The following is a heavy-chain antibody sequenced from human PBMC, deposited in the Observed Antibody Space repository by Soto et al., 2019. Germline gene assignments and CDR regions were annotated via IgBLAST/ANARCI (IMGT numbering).Heavy chain of an antibody. CDR1: GGSISSGGYY. CDR3: AREGSYYGMDV. V-gene: IGHV4-31*03. CDR2: IYYSGST. J-gene: IGHJ6*02. Sequence: SETLSLTCTVSGGSISSGGYYWSWIRQHPGKGLEWIGYIYYSGSTYYNPSLKSRVTISVDTSKNQFPLKLSSVTAADTAVYYCAREGSYYGMDVWGQGTTVTVSS.